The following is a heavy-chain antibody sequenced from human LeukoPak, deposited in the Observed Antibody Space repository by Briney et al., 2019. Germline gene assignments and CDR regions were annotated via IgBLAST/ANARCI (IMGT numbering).Heavy chain of an antibody. CDR3: ARDPEWASVVVPAAIDY. CDR1: GFTFSSYS. Sequence: KPGGSLRLSCAASGFTFSSYSMNWVRQAPGKGLEWVSSISSSSSYIYYADSVKGRFTISRDNAKNSLYLQMNSLRAEDTAVYYCARDPEWASVVVPAAIDYWGQGTLVTVSS. V-gene: IGHV3-21*01. CDR2: ISSSSSYI. J-gene: IGHJ4*02. D-gene: IGHD2-2*01.